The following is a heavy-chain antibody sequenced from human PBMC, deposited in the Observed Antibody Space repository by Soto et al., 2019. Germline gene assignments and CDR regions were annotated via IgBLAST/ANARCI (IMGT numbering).Heavy chain of an antibody. V-gene: IGHV3-11*06. CDR3: ARDSSMAGRPFDY. CDR1: GFTFNDYY. Sequence: RRLSCAASGFTFNDYYMSWVRQAPGKGLEWVSKISSSSTYAIYADSVKGRFTISIDNAKNSVFLQMNSLRAEDTAVYYCARDSSMAGRPFDYWGQGTQVTVSS. J-gene: IGHJ4*02. CDR2: ISSSSTYA. D-gene: IGHD6-6*01.